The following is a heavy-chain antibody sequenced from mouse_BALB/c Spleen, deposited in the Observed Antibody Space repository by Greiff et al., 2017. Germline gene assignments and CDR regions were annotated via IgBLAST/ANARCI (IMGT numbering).Heavy chain of an antibody. CDR2: IWGDGST. V-gene: IGHV2-6-7*01. D-gene: IGHD1-1*01. CDR3: ARDAYYGSSYVGYAMNY. Sequence: QVQLKESGPGLVAPSQSLSITCTVSGFSLTGYGVNWVRQPPGKGLEWLGMIWGDGSTDYNSALKSRLSISKDNSKSQVFLKMNSLQTDDTARYYCARDAYYGSSYVGYAMNYWGQGTSVTVSS. J-gene: IGHJ4*01. CDR1: GFSLTGYG.